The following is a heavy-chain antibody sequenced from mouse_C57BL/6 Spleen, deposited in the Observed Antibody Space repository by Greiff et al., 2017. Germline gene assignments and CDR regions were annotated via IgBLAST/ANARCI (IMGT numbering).Heavy chain of an antibody. CDR2: IYPGDGDT. CDR1: GYAFSSYW. D-gene: IGHD1-1*01. V-gene: IGHV1-80*01. Sequence: QVQLKESGAELVKPGASVKISCKASGYAFSSYWMNWVKQRPGKGLEWIGQIYPGDGDTNYNGKFKGKATLTADKSSSTAYMQLSSLTSEDSAVYFCARKGYYGSSLRAMDYWGQGTSVTVSS. CDR3: ARKGYYGSSLRAMDY. J-gene: IGHJ4*01.